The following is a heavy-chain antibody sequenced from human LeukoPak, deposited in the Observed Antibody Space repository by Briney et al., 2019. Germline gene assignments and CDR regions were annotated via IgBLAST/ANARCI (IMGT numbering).Heavy chain of an antibody. CDR2: INHSGST. D-gene: IGHD6-13*01. J-gene: IGHJ4*02. Sequence: SETLSFTCAVYGGSFSGYYWSWIRQPPGKGLEWIGEINHSGSTNYNPSLKSRTSISVDTSNNLFSLTLSSVTAADTAVYYCARDVAAAGSAPYFDHWGQGALVTVSS. V-gene: IGHV4-34*09. CDR1: GGSFSGYY. CDR3: ARDVAAAGSAPYFDH.